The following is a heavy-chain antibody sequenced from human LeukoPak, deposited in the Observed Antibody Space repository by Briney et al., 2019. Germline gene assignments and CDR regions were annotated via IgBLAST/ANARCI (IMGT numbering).Heavy chain of an antibody. J-gene: IGHJ6*04. D-gene: IGHD4-17*01. Sequence: PGGSLRLSCAASGFTFSSYAKSWVRQAPGKGLEWVSAISGSGGSTYYADSVKGRFTISRDNSKNTLYLQMNSLRAEDTAVYYCAKGGYGDYDDYYYGMDVWGKGTTVTVSS. CDR1: GFTFSSYA. CDR3: AKGGYGDYDDYYYGMDV. CDR2: ISGSGGST. V-gene: IGHV3-23*01.